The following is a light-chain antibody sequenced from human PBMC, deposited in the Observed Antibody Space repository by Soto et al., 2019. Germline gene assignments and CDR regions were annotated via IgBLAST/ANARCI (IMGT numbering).Light chain of an antibody. J-gene: IGKJ1*01. Sequence: DIQMTQSPSTLSASVGDRVTITCRASQSISNWLAWDQQKPGKAPKLLVYKASSLESGVPSRFSGSGSGTEVTLTISSLEPDDFATYYCQQYNSYSRTFGQGTKVEIK. CDR3: QQYNSYSRT. CDR1: QSISNW. V-gene: IGKV1-5*03. CDR2: KAS.